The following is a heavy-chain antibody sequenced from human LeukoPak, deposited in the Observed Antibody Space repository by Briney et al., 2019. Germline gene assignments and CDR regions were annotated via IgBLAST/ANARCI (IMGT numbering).Heavy chain of an antibody. CDR1: GFSFRTYG. J-gene: IGHJ4*02. CDR3: AGDTPPGGDYYFDY. CDR2: IWNAGTNT. V-gene: IGHV3-33*01. Sequence: GGSLRLSCAASGFSFRTYGMHWVRQAPGKGLEWVALIWNAGTNTYYADSVKGRFTISRDNSKNTLYLQMNSLRAEDTAVYYCAGDTPPGGDYYFDYWGQGTLVIVSS. D-gene: IGHD3-16*01.